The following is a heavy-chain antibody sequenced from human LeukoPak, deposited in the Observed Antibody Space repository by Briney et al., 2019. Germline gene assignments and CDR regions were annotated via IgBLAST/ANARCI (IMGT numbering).Heavy chain of an antibody. J-gene: IGHJ5*02. CDR1: GFTFSSYG. CDR3: ANLGIAAAGTKGVWFDP. CDR2: ISYDGSNK. V-gene: IGHV3-30*18. D-gene: IGHD6-13*01. Sequence: PGGSLRLSCAASGFTFSSYGMHWVRQAPGKGLEWVAVISYDGSNKYYADSVKGRFTISRDNSKNTLYLQMNSLRAGDTAVYYCANLGIAAAGTKGVWFDPWGQGTVVTVSS.